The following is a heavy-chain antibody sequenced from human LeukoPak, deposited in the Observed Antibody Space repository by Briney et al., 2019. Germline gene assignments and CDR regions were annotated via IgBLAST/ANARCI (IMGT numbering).Heavy chain of an antibody. Sequence: GGSLRLSCAASGFTFSSYSMSWVRQAPGKGLEWVSAISGSGGSTYYADSAKGRFTITRDKSKNTLYLQMDSLRAEDTAVYYCAKGYYDLWSGYYYGMDVWGQGTTVTVSS. CDR1: GFTFSSYS. D-gene: IGHD3-3*01. CDR3: AKGYYDLWSGYYYGMDV. CDR2: ISGSGGST. J-gene: IGHJ6*02. V-gene: IGHV3-23*01.